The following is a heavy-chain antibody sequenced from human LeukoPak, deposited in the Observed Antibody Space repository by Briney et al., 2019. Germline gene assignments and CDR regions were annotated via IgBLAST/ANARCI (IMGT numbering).Heavy chain of an antibody. CDR3: AKERATTTTFDY. CDR1: GFTFSSYW. V-gene: IGHV3-23*01. J-gene: IGHJ4*02. Sequence: GGSLRLSCAASGFTFSSYWMSWVSHAPGKGLECVSLISGSGGGTYYANSVKGRFTISRDNSKTTLYLQMDSLRTEDTAVYYCAKERATTTTFDYWGQGTLLPVSS. D-gene: IGHD1-26*01. CDR2: ISGSGGGT.